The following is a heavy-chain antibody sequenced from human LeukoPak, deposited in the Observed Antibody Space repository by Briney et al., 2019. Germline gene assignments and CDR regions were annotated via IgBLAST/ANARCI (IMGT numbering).Heavy chain of an antibody. Sequence: SETLSLTCAVYGGSFSGYYWSWIRQPPGKGLEWIGEINHSGSTNYNPSLKSRVTISVDTSKNQFSLKLSSATAADTAVYYCARGITIFGVDPASYFDYWGQGTLVTVSS. CDR3: ARGITIFGVDPASYFDY. J-gene: IGHJ4*02. CDR1: GGSFSGYY. V-gene: IGHV4-34*01. CDR2: INHSGST. D-gene: IGHD3-3*01.